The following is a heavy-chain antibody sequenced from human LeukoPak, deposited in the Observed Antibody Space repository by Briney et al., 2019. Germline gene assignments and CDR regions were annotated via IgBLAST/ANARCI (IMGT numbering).Heavy chain of an antibody. J-gene: IGHJ4*02. CDR2: ISSSSSTI. D-gene: IGHD2-21*01. V-gene: IGHV3-48*01. CDR1: GFTFSRDS. Sequence: PGGSLRLSCAASGFTFSRDSMDWVRQAPGKGLEWVSFISSSSSTIYYADSVEGRFTISRDNAKNSLFLQLNSLRAEDTAVYYCARALRAYYFDDWGQGTLVTVSS. CDR3: ARALRAYYFDD.